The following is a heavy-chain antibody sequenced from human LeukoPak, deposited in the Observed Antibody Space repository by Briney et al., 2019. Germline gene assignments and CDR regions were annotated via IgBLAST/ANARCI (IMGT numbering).Heavy chain of an antibody. V-gene: IGHV1-3*01. CDR1: GYTFTSYA. Sequence: GASVKVSCKASGYTFTSYAMHWVRQAPGQRLEWMGWINAGNGNTKYSQKFQGRVTITRDTSASTAYMELSSLRSEDTAAYYCARPSRWLQYLYFDYWGQGTLVTVSS. J-gene: IGHJ4*02. CDR2: INAGNGNT. D-gene: IGHD5-24*01. CDR3: ARPSRWLQYLYFDY.